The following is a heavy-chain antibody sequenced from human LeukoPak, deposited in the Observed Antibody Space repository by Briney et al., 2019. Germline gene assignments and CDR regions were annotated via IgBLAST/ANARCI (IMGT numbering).Heavy chain of an antibody. CDR3: ATNYGSGSYYNGWFDP. CDR1: GGYISSGGYY. J-gene: IGHJ5*02. Sequence: PSETLSLTCTVSGGYISSGGYYWSWIRQHPGKGLEWIGYIYYSGSTYYNPSLKSRVTISVDTSKNQFSLKLSSVTAADTAVYYCATNYGSGSYYNGWFDPWGQGTLVTVSS. V-gene: IGHV4-31*03. CDR2: IYYSGST. D-gene: IGHD3-10*01.